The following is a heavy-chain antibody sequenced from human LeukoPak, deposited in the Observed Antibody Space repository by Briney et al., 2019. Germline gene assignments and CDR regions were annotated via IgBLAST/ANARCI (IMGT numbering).Heavy chain of an antibody. J-gene: IGHJ4*02. D-gene: IGHD2-2*01. V-gene: IGHV3-23*01. CDR1: GFTFSKSA. Sequence: GGSLRLSCAASGFTFSKSAMNWVRQAPGKGLGWVSAITGSGASAYYADSVKGRFTISRDNSKNTLYLQMNSLRAEDTAVYYCAKGVVVAPDVTPFDYWGQGTLVTVSS. CDR3: AKGVVVAPDVTPFDY. CDR2: ITGSGASA.